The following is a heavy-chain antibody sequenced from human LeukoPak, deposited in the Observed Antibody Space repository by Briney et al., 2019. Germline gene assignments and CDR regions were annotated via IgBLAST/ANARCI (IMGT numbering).Heavy chain of an antibody. CDR2: IYYSGST. D-gene: IGHD2-15*01. Sequence: SHTLTLTCTVSVGSISSGDYYWPSIRKPPGKGLHWIWYIYYSGSTYYNPSLKSRVTISVDTSKNQFSLKLSSVTAADTAVYYCARANGWTYCSGGSCYYSPDAFDIWGQGTMVTVSS. V-gene: IGHV4-30-4*01. CDR1: VGSISSGDYY. J-gene: IGHJ3*02. CDR3: ARANGWTYCSGGSCYYSPDAFDI.